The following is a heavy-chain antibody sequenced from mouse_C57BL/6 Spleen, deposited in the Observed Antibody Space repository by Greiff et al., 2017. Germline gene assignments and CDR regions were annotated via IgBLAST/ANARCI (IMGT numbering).Heavy chain of an antibody. D-gene: IGHD2-2*01. CDR3: AIPLYYGYDDGWYFDV. Sequence: VQLKESGPELVKPGASVKISCKASGYSFTDYNMNWVKQSNGKSLEWIGVINPNYGTTSYNQKFKGKATLTVDKSSSTAYMPLNSLTSDVSAVYYCAIPLYYGYDDGWYFDVWGTGTTVTVSS. J-gene: IGHJ1*03. V-gene: IGHV1-39*01. CDR2: INPNYGTT. CDR1: GYSFTDYN.